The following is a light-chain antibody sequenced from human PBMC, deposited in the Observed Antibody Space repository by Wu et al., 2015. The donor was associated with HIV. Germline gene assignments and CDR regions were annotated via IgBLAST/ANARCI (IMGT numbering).Light chain of an antibody. J-gene: IGKJ5*01. Sequence: EIVMTQSPAALSVSPGERATLSCKSSQSISSNLAWYQQKPGQAPRLLIYGASTRATDIPDRFIGSGSGTNFTLTISRLEPEDFAVYHCQQYGSSPTTFGQGTRLEIK. CDR1: QSISSN. V-gene: IGKV3D-15*01. CDR3: QQYGSSPTT. CDR2: GAS.